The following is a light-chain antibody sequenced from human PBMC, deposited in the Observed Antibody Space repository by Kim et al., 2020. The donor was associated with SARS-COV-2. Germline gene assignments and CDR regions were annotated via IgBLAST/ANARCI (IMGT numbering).Light chain of an antibody. J-gene: IGKJ4*01. CDR1: QNIGKN. Sequence: DIQMTQYPSSLSASVGDRVTINCRASQNIGKNLNWHQQKSGKVPKVLIFAASFLQTGVPSRFSGSGSGTDFTLSINSLHPEDIATYYCQQSYSLVTFGGGTKLEI. V-gene: IGKV1-39*01. CDR3: QQSYSLVT. CDR2: AAS.